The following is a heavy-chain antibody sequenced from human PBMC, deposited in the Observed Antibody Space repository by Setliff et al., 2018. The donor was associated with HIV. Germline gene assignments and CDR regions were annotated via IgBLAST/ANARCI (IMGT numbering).Heavy chain of an antibody. J-gene: IGHJ3*02. CDR3: AGDKLVETGESLWGPLKSDDLGI. CDR2: INPNSGGT. Sequence: GASVKVSCKASGYTFTTYVINWVRQAPGQGLEWMGWINPNSGGTKSAQTFQGRVTMTRDTSINTAYMDLSRLRSDDTAIYYCAGDKLVETGESLWGPLKSDDLGIWGPGRLVAVSS. V-gene: IGHV1-2*02. D-gene: IGHD2-21*01. CDR1: GYTFTTYV.